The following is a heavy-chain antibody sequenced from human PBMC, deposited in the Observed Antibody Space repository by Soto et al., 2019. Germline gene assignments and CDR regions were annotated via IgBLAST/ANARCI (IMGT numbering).Heavy chain of an antibody. Sequence: QVQLVESGGGVVQPGRSLRLSCAASGFTFSSYGMHWVRQAPGKGLEWVAVIWFDGNNTYYADSVKGRFTISRDNSKNTLYLQMNSLRADDTAVYYCASDFMTTFVQWGQGTLVTASS. D-gene: IGHD2-8*01. V-gene: IGHV3-33*01. J-gene: IGHJ4*02. CDR1: GFTFSSYG. CDR3: ASDFMTTFVQ. CDR2: IWFDGNNT.